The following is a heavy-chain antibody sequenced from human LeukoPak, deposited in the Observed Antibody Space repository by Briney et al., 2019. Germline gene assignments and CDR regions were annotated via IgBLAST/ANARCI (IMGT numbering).Heavy chain of an antibody. V-gene: IGHV3-74*01. CDR2: IISDGSST. CDR3: ATDGGYAFDI. Sequence: PGGSLRLSCAASGFTFSTTWMHWVRQAPGKGLVWVSRIISDGSSTTYAGSVKGRFTISRDNAKNMLYLQMNNLRAEDTAVYYCATDGGYAFDIWGQGTMVTVSS. D-gene: IGHD3-10*01. J-gene: IGHJ3*02. CDR1: GFTFSTTW.